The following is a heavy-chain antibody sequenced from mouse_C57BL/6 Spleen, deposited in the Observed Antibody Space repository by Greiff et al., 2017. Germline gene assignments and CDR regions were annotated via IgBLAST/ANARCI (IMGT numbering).Heavy chain of an antibody. V-gene: IGHV14-2*01. D-gene: IGHD1-1*01. CDR1: GFNIKDYY. CDR2: IDPEDGAT. CDR3: AENYYGSSYNLDY. J-gene: IGHJ2*01. Sequence: VQLQQSGAELVKPGASVKLSCTASGFNIKDYYMHWVKQRTEQGLEWIGRIDPEDGATKYAPKFQGKATITADTSSNTAYLQLSSLTSEDTAVYYCAENYYGSSYNLDYWGQGTTLTVSS.